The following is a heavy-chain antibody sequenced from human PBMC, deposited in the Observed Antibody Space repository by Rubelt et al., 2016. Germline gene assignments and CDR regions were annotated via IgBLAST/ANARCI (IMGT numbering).Heavy chain of an antibody. CDR2: ITTNTGNP. CDR1: SFA. J-gene: IGHJ4*02. V-gene: IGHV7-4-1*02. D-gene: IGHD5-12*01. CDR3: ARVLVSGYDIGY. Sequence: SFAINWVRQAPGQGLEWMGWITTNTGNPTYAQGFTGRFVFSLDTSVSTAYLQISSLKAEDTAVFYCARVLVSGYDIGYWGQGTLVTVSS.